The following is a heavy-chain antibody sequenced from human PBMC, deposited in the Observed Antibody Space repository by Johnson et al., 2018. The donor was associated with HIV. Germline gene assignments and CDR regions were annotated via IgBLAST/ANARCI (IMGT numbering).Heavy chain of an antibody. CDR2: IWYDGSNK. CDR1: GFTFSSYW. CDR3: AKGPNGQLDDAFHI. J-gene: IGHJ3*02. Sequence: QVQLVESGGGLVQPGGSLRLSCAASGFTFSSYWMSWVRQAPGKGLEWLSVIWYDGSNKYYADSVKGRFTISRDNSKNTLYLQMNSLRAEDTAVYYCAKGPNGQLDDAFHIWGQGTMVTVSS. V-gene: IGHV3-33*06. D-gene: IGHD6-6*01.